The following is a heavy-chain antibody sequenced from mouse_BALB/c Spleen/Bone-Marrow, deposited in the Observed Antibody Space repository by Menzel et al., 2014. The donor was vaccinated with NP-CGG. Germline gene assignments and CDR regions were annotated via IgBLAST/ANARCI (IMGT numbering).Heavy chain of an antibody. D-gene: IGHD3-1*01. CDR2: KSYDGSN. CDR1: GYSITSGYY. CDR3: ARDRGHYFDY. V-gene: IGHV3-6*02. Sequence: ESGPGLVKPSQSLSLTCSVTGYSITSGYYWNWIRKFPGNKLEWMGYKSYDGSNNYNPSLKNRMSITRDTSKNQFFLKLNSVTTEDTGTYYCARDRGHYFDYWGQGTTLTVSS. J-gene: IGHJ2*01.